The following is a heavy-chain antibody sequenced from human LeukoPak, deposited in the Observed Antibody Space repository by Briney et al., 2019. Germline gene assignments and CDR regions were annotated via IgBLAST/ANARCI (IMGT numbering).Heavy chain of an antibody. CDR1: GDSINSYY. V-gene: IGHV4-59*01. Sequence: PSETLSLTCTVSGDSINSYYWSWIRQPPGKGLEWIGYIYFSGNTKYNPSLENRVTISVDRSKSQFYLTLRSVTAADTAVYFCARDRGSSWDTYYYYYGMDVWGQGTTVTVSS. J-gene: IGHJ6*02. CDR3: ARDRGSSWDTYYYYYGMDV. CDR2: IYFSGNT. D-gene: IGHD6-13*01.